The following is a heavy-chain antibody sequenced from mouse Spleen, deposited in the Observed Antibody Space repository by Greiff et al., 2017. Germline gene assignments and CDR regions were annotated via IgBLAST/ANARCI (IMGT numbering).Heavy chain of an antibody. V-gene: IGHV1-5*01. CDR3: TRIRDYITTVVAKGYFDV. J-gene: IGHJ1*01. Sequence: VQLQQSGTVLARPGASVKMSCKTSGYTFTSYWMHWVKQRPGQGLEWIGAIYPGNSDTSYNQKFKGKAKLTAVTSASTAYMELSSLTNEDSAVYYCTRIRDYITTVVAKGYFDVWGAGTTVTVSS. D-gene: IGHD1-1*01. CDR1: GYTFTSYW. CDR2: IYPGNSDT.